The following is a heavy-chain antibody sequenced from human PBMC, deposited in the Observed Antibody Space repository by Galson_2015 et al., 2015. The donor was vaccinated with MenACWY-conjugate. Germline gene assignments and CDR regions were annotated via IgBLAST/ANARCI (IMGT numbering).Heavy chain of an antibody. J-gene: IGHJ4*02. D-gene: IGHD4-17*01. CDR2: IIPVFHTT. CDR3: ARPGGDYEQRTFFDY. V-gene: IGHV1-69*01. Sequence: GGIIPVFHTTAYAQRFQGRLTLTADESTSTVYMELSSLRSDDTAIYYCARPGGDYEQRTFFDYWGQGTLVTVSS.